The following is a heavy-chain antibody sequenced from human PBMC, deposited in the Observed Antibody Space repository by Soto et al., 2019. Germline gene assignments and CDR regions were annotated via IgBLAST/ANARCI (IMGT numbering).Heavy chain of an antibody. V-gene: IGHV2-5*01. J-gene: IGHJ4*02. CDR1: GFSLSTSGVG. Sequence: SGPTLVNPTQTLTLTCTFSGFSLSTSGVGVGWIRQPPGKSLEWLTLIYWNDNTHYSPSLKSRLTFIKDTSKNQVVLTMTNMDPVYTATYYFAHSSGSGSYSTLFDYWGRGTLVTVSS. CDR3: AHSSGSGSYSTLFDY. D-gene: IGHD3-10*01. CDR2: IYWNDNT.